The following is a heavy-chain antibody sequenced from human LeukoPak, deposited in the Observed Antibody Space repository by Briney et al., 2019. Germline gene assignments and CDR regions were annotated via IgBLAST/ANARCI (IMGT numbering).Heavy chain of an antibody. CDR1: GGTFSSYA. Sequence: GSSVKVSCKASGGTFSSYAISWVRQAPGQGLEWMGGIIPIFGTANYAQKFQGRVTITTDESTSTAYMELSSLRSEDTAGYYCARDRGVVPADYYMDVWGKGTTVTVSS. CDR3: ARDRGVVPADYYMDV. J-gene: IGHJ6*03. CDR2: IIPIFGTA. D-gene: IGHD2-2*01. V-gene: IGHV1-69*05.